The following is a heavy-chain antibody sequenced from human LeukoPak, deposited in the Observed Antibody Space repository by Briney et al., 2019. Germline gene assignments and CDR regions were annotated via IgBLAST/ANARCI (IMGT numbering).Heavy chain of an antibody. CDR2: IRYNRSNK. CDR3: ARGYSYGSN. CDR1: GFTFSSYG. V-gene: IGHV3-33*01. J-gene: IGHJ3*01. D-gene: IGHD5-18*01. Sequence: GRSLRLSCAASGFTFSSYGMHWVRQAPGKGLEWVAVIRYNRSNKYYADSVKGRFTISRDNSKNTLYLQMNSLRAEDTAVYYCARGYSYGSNWGQGTMVTVSS.